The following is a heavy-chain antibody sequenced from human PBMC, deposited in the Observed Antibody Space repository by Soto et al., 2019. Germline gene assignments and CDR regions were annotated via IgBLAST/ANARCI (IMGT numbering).Heavy chain of an antibody. CDR3: ARDSGRAAADTNY. D-gene: IGHD6-25*01. V-gene: IGHV3-7*03. CDR1: GFTFSSYL. Sequence: GGSLRLSCAASGFTFSSYLMSWVRQAPGKGLEWVANIKQDGINKYYVDSVKGRFTISRDNAKNSLYLQMNSLRAEDTAVYYCARDSGRAAADTNYWGQVSLV. J-gene: IGHJ4*02. CDR2: IKQDGINK.